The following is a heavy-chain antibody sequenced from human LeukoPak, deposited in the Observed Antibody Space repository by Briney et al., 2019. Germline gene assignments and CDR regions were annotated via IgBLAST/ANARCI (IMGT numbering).Heavy chain of an antibody. Sequence: SETLSLTCAVYGGSFSGYYWSWIRQPPGKGLEWIGEINHSGYTNYNPSLKSRVTISVDTSKNQFSLKLSSVTAADTAVYYCARGLYYYGSGSYSPPTLPFFDYWGQGTLVTVSS. CDR2: INHSGYT. CDR1: GGSFSGYY. J-gene: IGHJ4*02. V-gene: IGHV4-34*01. CDR3: ARGLYYYGSGSYSPPTLPFFDY. D-gene: IGHD3-10*01.